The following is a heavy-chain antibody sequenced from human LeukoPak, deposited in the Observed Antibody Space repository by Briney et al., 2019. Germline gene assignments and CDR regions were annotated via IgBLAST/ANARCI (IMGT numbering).Heavy chain of an antibody. J-gene: IGHJ4*02. CDR2: LSGRGGST. Sequence: GGSLRLSCAASGFTFSSYAMSWVRQGPGKGREGLSALSGRGGSTYYADSVKGRFTISRDNSRATLYLQMNSLRAEDTAVYYCAKYGGGRYCGGGTCYSYFDYWGQGTLVTVSS. D-gene: IGHD2-15*01. CDR3: AKYGGGRYCGGGTCYSYFDY. CDR1: GFTFSSYA. V-gene: IGHV3-23*01.